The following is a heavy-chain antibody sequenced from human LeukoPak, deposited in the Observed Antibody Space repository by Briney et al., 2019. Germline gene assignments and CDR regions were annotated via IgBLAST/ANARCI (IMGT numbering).Heavy chain of an antibody. CDR3: TRGRGYSYGYSDY. V-gene: IGHV3-49*04. CDR2: IRSKAYGGTT. J-gene: IGHJ4*02. D-gene: IGHD5-18*01. CDR1: GFTFGDYA. Sequence: GGSLRLSCTASGFTFGDYAMSWVRQAPGKGLEWVGFIRSKAYGGTTEYAASVKGRFTIPSDDSKNIAYLQMDSLKTEDTAIYYCTRGRGYSYGYSDYWGQGTLVTVSS.